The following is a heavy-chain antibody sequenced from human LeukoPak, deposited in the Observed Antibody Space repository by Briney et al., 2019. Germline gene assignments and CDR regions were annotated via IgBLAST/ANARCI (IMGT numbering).Heavy chain of an antibody. CDR1: GGSISSSSYY. J-gene: IGHJ4*02. Sequence: SETLPLTCTVSGGSISSSSYYWGWIRQPPGKGLGWIGSIYYSGSTYYNPSLKSRVTISVDTSKSQFSLKLSSVTAADTAVYYCARHEYSSSGAAFDYWGQGTLVTVSS. CDR3: ARHEYSSSGAAFDY. CDR2: IYYSGST. D-gene: IGHD6-6*01. V-gene: IGHV4-39*01.